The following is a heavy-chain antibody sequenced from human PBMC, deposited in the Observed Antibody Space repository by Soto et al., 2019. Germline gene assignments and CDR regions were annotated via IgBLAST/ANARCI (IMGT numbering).Heavy chain of an antibody. CDR1: GGTFSSYA. Sequence: QVQLVQSGAEVKKPGSSVKVSCKASGGTFSSYAISWVRQAPGQGLEWMGGIIPIFGTANYAQKFQGRVTITADESTGTAYMALSRLRSEATVVYSCARHENAGPSSYVDIVAKIDYSYGMDVWGQGTTVTVSS. V-gene: IGHV1-69*01. CDR3: ARHENAGPSSYVDIVAKIDYSYGMDV. D-gene: IGHD5-12*01. CDR2: IIPIFGTA. J-gene: IGHJ6*02.